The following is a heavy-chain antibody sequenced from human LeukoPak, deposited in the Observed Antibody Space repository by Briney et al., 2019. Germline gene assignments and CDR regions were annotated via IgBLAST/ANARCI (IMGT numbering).Heavy chain of an antibody. V-gene: IGHV1-18*01. J-gene: IGHJ4*02. CDR1: GYTFTTSG. D-gene: IGHD2-2*01. CDR2: INVYNGHT. CDR3: ARGLVVPAAMGEFDY. Sequence: ASVKVSCKASGYTFTTSGINWVRQAPGQGLEWMGCINVYNGHTNYAQKFQGRITMTRDPSPSTAYLELRSLKSDDTPVYYCARGLVVPAAMGEFDYWAQGTLIAVPS.